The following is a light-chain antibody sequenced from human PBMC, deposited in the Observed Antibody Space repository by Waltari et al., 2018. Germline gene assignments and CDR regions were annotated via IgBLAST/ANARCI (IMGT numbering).Light chain of an antibody. CDR3: QQYYSYPRT. V-gene: IGKV1-8*01. CDR2: SAS. J-gene: IGKJ1*01. Sequence: AIRMTQSPSSLPASTGERVTIPCRASQGISTYLAWYQQKPGEAPKLLMYSASTMQSGVPSRFSGSGSGTDFTLTISCLQSEDFAAYYCQQYYSYPRTFGPGTKVEV. CDR1: QGISTY.